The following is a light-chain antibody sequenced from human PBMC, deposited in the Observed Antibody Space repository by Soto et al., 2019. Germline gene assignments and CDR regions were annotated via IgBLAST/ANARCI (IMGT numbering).Light chain of an antibody. CDR1: NIESKS. J-gene: IGLJ1*01. CDR2: VDS. CDR3: QVWDNISDHYV. V-gene: IGLV3-21*02. Sequence: SYELTQPPSVSVAPGQTARITCGGNNIESKSVHWYQQRPGQAPVLVIYVDSDRPSGIPDRFSASTSGNTAALTISRVEAGDEADYYCQVWDNISDHYVFGSGAKGTVL.